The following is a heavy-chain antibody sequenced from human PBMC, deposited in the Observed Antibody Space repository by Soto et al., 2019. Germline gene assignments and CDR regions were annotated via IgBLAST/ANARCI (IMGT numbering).Heavy chain of an antibody. Sequence: SETLSLTCTVSGPSISGYFWTWIRQPPGKGLEWIGYISHTGITNYNSSLKSRVTMSVDTSKNQFSLRVSSLTAADTAVYYCARKEYYSDYWGQGILVTVSS. CDR3: ARKEYYSDY. J-gene: IGHJ4*02. CDR1: GPSISGYF. V-gene: IGHV4-59*01. CDR2: ISHTGIT. D-gene: IGHD3-10*01.